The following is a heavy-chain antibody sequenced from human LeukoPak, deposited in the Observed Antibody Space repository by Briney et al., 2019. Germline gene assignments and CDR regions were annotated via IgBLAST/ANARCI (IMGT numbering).Heavy chain of an antibody. CDR3: ARGTGIVVVTATI. V-gene: IGHV5-10-1*01. Sequence: GESLKISGKGSGYSFTSYWISWVRQMPGKGLEWRGRIDPSDSYTNYSPSFQGHVTISADKYISTAYLQWSSLKASDTAMYYCARGTGIVVVTATIWGQGTMVTVSS. CDR1: GYSFTSYW. CDR2: IDPSDSYT. D-gene: IGHD2-21*02. J-gene: IGHJ3*02.